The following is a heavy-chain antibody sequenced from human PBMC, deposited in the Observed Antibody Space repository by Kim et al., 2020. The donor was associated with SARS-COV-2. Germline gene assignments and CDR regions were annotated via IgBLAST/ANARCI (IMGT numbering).Heavy chain of an antibody. V-gene: IGHV5-51*01. CDR1: GYSFTSYW. Sequence: GESLKISCKGSGYSFTSYWIGWVRQMPGKGLEWMGIIYPGDSDTRYSPSFQGQVTISADKSISTAYLQWSSLKASDTAMYYCARQFLDSSGSPPFEAFDIWGQGTMVTVSS. CDR3: ARQFLDSSGSPPFEAFDI. D-gene: IGHD3-22*01. CDR2: IYPGDSDT. J-gene: IGHJ3*02.